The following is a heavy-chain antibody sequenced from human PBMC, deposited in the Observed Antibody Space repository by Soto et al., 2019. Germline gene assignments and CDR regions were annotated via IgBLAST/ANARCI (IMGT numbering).Heavy chain of an antibody. CDR2: IIPLFGTT. CDR1: GDTFKNCV. J-gene: IGHJ6*02. D-gene: IGHD3-10*01. Sequence: QVQVVQSGVEVRRPGSSVKVSCKASGDTFKNCVISWVRQAPGQGLEWMGGIIPLFGTTDFAPRFQGRLTITTDESTTTAYMELSRLRSEGTATYSFAAELGFGKLSVVWGQGTTVIVSS. V-gene: IGHV1-69*01. CDR3: AAELGFGKLSVV.